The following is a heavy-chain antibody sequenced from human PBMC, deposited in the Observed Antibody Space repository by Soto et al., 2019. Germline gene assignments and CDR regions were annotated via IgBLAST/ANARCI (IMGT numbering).Heavy chain of an antibody. CDR3: ARVKESGQLNCLAY. D-gene: IGHD6-6*01. V-gene: IGHV3-21*01. CDR1: GFTFSSYS. J-gene: IGHJ4*02. Sequence: EVQLVESGGGLVKPGGSLRLSCAASGFTFSSYSMNWVRQAPGKGLEWVSSISSGGSYIYYADSVKGRFTISRDNAKNSRFPQTDSLSADDTAVYYCARVKESGQLNCLAYWGQGTLVTVSS. CDR2: ISSGGSYI.